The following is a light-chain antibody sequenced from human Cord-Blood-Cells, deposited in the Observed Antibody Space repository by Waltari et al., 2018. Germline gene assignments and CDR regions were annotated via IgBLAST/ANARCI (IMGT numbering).Light chain of an antibody. J-gene: IGKJ2*01. V-gene: IGKV1-39*01. CDR2: AAS. Sequence: DFQMTQSPSSLSASLGDRVTITCRASQSISSYLNWYQQKPGKAHTLLIYAASSLQSGVPSRFSGSGSGTDFTLTISSLQPEDFATYYCQPSYSTPYTFGQGTKLELK. CDR3: QPSYSTPYT. CDR1: QSISSY.